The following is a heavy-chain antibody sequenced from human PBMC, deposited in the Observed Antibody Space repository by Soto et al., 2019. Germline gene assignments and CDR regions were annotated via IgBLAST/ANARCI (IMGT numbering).Heavy chain of an antibody. V-gene: IGHV4-31*03. Sequence: QVQLQESGPGLVKPSQTLSLTCTVSGGSISSGGYYWSWIRQHPGKGLEWIGYIYYSGSTYYNPSLKSRVTISVDTSKNQFSLKLSSVTAADMAVYYCARCVDGDYVYWFDPWGQGTLVTVSS. CDR1: GGSISSGGYY. D-gene: IGHD4-17*01. CDR2: IYYSGST. CDR3: ARCVDGDYVYWFDP. J-gene: IGHJ5*02.